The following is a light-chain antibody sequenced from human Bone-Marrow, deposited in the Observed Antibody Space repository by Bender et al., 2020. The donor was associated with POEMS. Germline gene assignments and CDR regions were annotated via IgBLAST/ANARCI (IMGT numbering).Light chain of an antibody. V-gene: IGLV2-23*02. CDR1: SSDVGTYNL. Sequence: QSALTQPASVSGSPGQSITFSCTGTSSDVGTYNLVSWYQQHPGKAPKVLMYEVSERPSGVSTRFSGSKSGNTASLTISGLQAEDEADYYCCSYAGSYTYVFGTGTKVTVL. CDR2: EVS. J-gene: IGLJ1*01. CDR3: CSYAGSYTYV.